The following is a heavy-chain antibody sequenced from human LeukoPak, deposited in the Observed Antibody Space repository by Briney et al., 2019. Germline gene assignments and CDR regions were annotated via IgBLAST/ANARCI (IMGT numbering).Heavy chain of an antibody. Sequence: GESLKISCKASGYSFTSYWIGWVRQMPGKGLEWMGIIYPGDSDTRYSPSFQGQVTISADKSISTAYLQWSSLKASDTAMYYCARRPFYDSSGYYYYFDYWGQGTLVTVSS. D-gene: IGHD3-22*01. CDR3: ARRPFYDSSGYYYYFDY. CDR1: GYSFTSYW. V-gene: IGHV5-51*01. J-gene: IGHJ4*02. CDR2: IYPGDSDT.